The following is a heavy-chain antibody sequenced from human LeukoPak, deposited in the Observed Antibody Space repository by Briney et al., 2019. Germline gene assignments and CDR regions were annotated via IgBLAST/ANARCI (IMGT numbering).Heavy chain of an antibody. D-gene: IGHD2-2*01. CDR1: GFTFSSYA. V-gene: IGHV3-23*01. Sequence: GGSLRLSCAASGFTFSSYAMSWVRQAPGKGLEWVSGISASGGSTYYADSVKGRFTISRDNSKNTLYLQMNSPRAEDTALYYCAKDGPQSEYQPLGSSDYWGQGTLVTVSS. J-gene: IGHJ4*02. CDR2: ISASGGST. CDR3: AKDGPQSEYQPLGSSDY.